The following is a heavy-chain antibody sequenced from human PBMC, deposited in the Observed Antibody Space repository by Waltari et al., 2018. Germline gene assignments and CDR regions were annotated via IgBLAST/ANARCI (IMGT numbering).Heavy chain of an antibody. CDR1: GYTFTSYD. CDR2: MNPNSGNT. CDR3: ARLGFSIFGVVNPNAFDI. J-gene: IGHJ3*02. D-gene: IGHD3-3*01. Sequence: QVQLVQSGAEVKKPGASVKVSCKASGYTFTSYDINWVRQATGQGLEWMGWMNPNSGNTGYAQKFQGRVTMTRNTSISTAYMELSSLRSEDTAVYYCARLGFSIFGVVNPNAFDIWGQGTMVTVSS. V-gene: IGHV1-8*01.